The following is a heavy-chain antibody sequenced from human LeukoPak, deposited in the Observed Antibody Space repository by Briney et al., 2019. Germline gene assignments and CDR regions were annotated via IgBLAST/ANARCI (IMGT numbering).Heavy chain of an antibody. CDR3: ARNLGLAFDY. D-gene: IGHD3/OR15-3a*01. CDR1: GFTVSSNY. V-gene: IGHV3-66*01. Sequence: GGSLRLSCAASGFTVSSNYMSWVRQAPRKGLEWGSVIYSGGSTYYADSVKGRFTITRDNSKNTLYLQMNSLRAEDTAVYYCARNLGLAFDYWGQGTLVTVSS. J-gene: IGHJ4*02. CDR2: IYSGGST.